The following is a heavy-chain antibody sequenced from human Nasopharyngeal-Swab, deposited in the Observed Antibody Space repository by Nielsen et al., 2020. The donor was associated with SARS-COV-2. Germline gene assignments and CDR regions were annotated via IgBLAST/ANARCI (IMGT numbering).Heavy chain of an antibody. CDR3: ARSITFGGVIAERHFDY. D-gene: IGHD3-16*02. Sequence: VRQAPGKGLEWVSSISSSSSYIYYADSVKGRFTISRDNAKNSLYLQMNSLRAEDTAVCYCARSITFGGVIAERHFDYWGQGTLVTVSS. CDR2: ISSSSSYI. J-gene: IGHJ4*02. V-gene: IGHV3-21*01.